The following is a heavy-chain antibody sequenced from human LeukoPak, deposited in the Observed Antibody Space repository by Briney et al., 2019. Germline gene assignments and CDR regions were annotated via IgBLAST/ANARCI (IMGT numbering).Heavy chain of an antibody. Sequence: SETLSLTCTVSGGSISSHYWSWIRQPPGKGLEWIGYIYYSGSTNYNPSLKSRVTISVDTSKNQFSLKLSSVTAADTAVYYCARENYYVTASFDPWGQGTLVTVSS. CDR1: GGSISSHY. J-gene: IGHJ5*02. D-gene: IGHD3-10*02. CDR2: IYYSGST. CDR3: ARENYYVTASFDP. V-gene: IGHV4-59*11.